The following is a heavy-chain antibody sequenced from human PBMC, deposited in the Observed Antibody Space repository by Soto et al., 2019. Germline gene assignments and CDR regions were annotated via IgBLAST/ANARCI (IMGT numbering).Heavy chain of an antibody. D-gene: IGHD3-10*01. CDR2: ISAYNGTT. CDR1: AYTCNTYG. V-gene: IGHV1-18*04. CDR3: ARDFGSYLSAPGSVFDS. Sequence: ASVKVSCKASAYTCNTYGITWVRQAPGLGLEGMGGISAYNGTTIYGQKLHDRATLPTDTYTTTAYMELRTLTSDDTAVYFCARDFGSYLSAPGSVFDSWGQGTLVTVSS. J-gene: IGHJ4*02.